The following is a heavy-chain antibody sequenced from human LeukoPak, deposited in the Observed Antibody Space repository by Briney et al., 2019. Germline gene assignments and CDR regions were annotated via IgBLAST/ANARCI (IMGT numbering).Heavy chain of an antibody. J-gene: IGHJ4*02. D-gene: IGHD6-19*01. Sequence: SETLSLTCTVSGGSISSSSYYWGWIRQPPGKGLEWIGSIYYSGSTYYNPSLKSRVTISVDTSKNQFSLKLSSVTAADTAVYYCARHHEISSGWLFDYWGQGTLVTVSS. CDR3: ARHHEISSGWLFDY. V-gene: IGHV4-39*01. CDR1: GGSISSSSYY. CDR2: IYYSGST.